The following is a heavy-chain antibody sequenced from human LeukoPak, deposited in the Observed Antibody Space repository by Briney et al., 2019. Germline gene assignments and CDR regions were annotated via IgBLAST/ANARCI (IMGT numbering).Heavy chain of an antibody. D-gene: IGHD3-16*02. J-gene: IGHJ4*02. CDR3: VRDYVWGSYRQFDY. CDR1: GFTFSDYY. Sequence: GGSLRLSCAASGFTFSDYYMSWIRQAPGKGLEWVSYISSSGSTIYYADSVKGRFTISRDNAKNSLYLQMNSLRAEDTAVYYCVRDYVWGSYRQFDYWGQGTLVTVSS. V-gene: IGHV3-11*04. CDR2: ISSSGSTI.